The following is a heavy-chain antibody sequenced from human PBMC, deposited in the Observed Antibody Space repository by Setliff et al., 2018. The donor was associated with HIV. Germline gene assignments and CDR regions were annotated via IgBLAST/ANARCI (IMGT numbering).Heavy chain of an antibody. CDR2: IYYSGGT. J-gene: IGHJ6*03. CDR3: ARVSITYWYSVPTFYYYYMDV. V-gene: IGHV4-39*07. CDR1: GGSFSSDSYY. Sequence: SETLSLTCSVSGGSFSSDSYYWGWIRQFPGKGLEWIGSIYYSGGTYYNPSLKSRVTISVDTSKNQFSLKLRSVTAADTAMYYCARVSITYWYSVPTFYYYYMDVWGKGTKVTVS. D-gene: IGHD2-15*01.